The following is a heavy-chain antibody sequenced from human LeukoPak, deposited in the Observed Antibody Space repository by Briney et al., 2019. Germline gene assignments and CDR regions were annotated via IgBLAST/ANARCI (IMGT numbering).Heavy chain of an antibody. V-gene: IGHV4-59*01. CDR1: GGSISSYY. D-gene: IGHD6-13*01. J-gene: IGHJ4*02. CDR2: IYYRGST. CDR3: ARSTGYSIYYFDY. Sequence: PSETLSLTCTVSGGSISSYYRSWIRQPPGKGLEWIGYIYYRGSTNYNPSLKSRVTISVDTSKNQFSLKLSSVTAADTAVYYCARSTGYSIYYFDYWGRGTLVTVSS.